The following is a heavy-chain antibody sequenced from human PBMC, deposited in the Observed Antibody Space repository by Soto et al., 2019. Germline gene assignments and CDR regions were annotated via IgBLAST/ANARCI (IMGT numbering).Heavy chain of an antibody. Sequence: NPSETLSLTCAVYGGSFSGYYWSWIRQPPGKGLEWIGEINHSGSTNYNPSLKSRVTISVDTSKNQFSLKLSSVTAADTAVYCCARDRSIYSSSWYHYYYGMDVWGQGTTVTVSS. CDR2: INHSGST. D-gene: IGHD6-13*01. CDR1: GGSFSGYY. J-gene: IGHJ6*02. V-gene: IGHV4-34*01. CDR3: ARDRSIYSSSWYHYYYGMDV.